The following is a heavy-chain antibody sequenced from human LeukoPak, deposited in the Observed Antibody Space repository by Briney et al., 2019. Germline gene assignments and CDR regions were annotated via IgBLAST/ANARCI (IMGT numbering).Heavy chain of an antibody. J-gene: IGHJ4*02. V-gene: IGHV3-11*01. CDR3: TRGYCSSTSCPRVDY. CDR1: GFTLSDYY. Sequence: PGGSLRLSCSASGFTLSDYYINWIRQAPGKGLEWVSYISSSGSTIYYADSVKGRFTISRDDAKNSLYLQMNSLKTEDTAVYYCTRGYCSSTSCPRVDYWGQGTLVIVSS. D-gene: IGHD2-2*01. CDR2: ISSSGSTI.